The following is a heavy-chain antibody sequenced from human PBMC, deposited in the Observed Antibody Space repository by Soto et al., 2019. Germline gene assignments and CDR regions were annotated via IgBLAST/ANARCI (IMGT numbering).Heavy chain of an antibody. J-gene: IGHJ5*02. CDR3: ARARSNPYDSCPPPQFDP. CDR2: IGALFDT. D-gene: IGHD3-16*01. Sequence: EVQLEESGGGLVQPGGSLRLSCAASGFTFRTYDMHWVRQGRGKGLEWVAGIGALFDTYYADSVMGGFTIFRDNGKNSFSLQMDNLRVEDTAIYYCARARSNPYDSCPPPQFDPWAQVTLVSVSS. V-gene: IGHV3-13*01. CDR1: GFTFRTYD.